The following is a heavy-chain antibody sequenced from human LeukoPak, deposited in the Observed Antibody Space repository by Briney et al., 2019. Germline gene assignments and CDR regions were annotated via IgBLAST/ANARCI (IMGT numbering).Heavy chain of an antibody. CDR2: VYYSGTT. V-gene: IGHV4-59*12. D-gene: IGHD2-2*01. J-gene: IGHJ6*02. CDR1: GGSMNNYY. Sequence: SETLSLTCTASGGSMNNYYWTWIRQAPQMGLEWIGYVYYSGTTNYNPSLKSRVSISVDTSKNQFSLKLTSATAADTAIYYCARPIGGQLLTDLDVWGQGTSDTVSS. CDR3: ARPIGGQLLTDLDV.